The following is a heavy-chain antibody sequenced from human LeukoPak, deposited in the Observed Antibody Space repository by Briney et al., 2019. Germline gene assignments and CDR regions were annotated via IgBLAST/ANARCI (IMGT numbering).Heavy chain of an antibody. D-gene: IGHD5-18*01. CDR3: AKDRIGSEYSYGQFDY. Sequence: GGSLRPSCTASGFTFSSYSMHWVRQALGKGLVWVSRISSDGSRTNYADSVKGRFTISRDNAKNTLYLQVNSLRAEDTALYYCAKDRIGSEYSYGQFDYWGQGTLVTVSS. CDR1: GFTFSSYS. V-gene: IGHV3-74*01. J-gene: IGHJ4*02. CDR2: ISSDGSRT.